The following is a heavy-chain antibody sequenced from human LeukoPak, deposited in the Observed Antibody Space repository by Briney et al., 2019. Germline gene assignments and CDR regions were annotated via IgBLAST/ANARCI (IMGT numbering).Heavy chain of an antibody. J-gene: IGHJ3*02. CDR3: AKGGYYYDSSGPSAGI. V-gene: IGHV3-30*02. Sequence: PGGSLRLSCAASGFPFSSYGMHWVRQAPGKGLEWVAFIRYDGSNKYYADSVKGRFTISRDNSKNTLYLQMNSLRAEDTAVYYCAKGGYYYDSSGPSAGIWGQGTMVTVSS. D-gene: IGHD3-22*01. CDR2: IRYDGSNK. CDR1: GFPFSSYG.